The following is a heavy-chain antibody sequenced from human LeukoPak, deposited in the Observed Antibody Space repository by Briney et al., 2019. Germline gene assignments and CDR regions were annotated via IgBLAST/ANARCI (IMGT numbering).Heavy chain of an antibody. J-gene: IGHJ4*02. CDR3: ARVLPADGYKEMAVVGYFDY. Sequence: GGSLRLSCAASGFTFSDYYMSWIRQAPGKGLEWVSYISSSGSTIYYADSVKGRFTISRDNAKNSLYLQMNSLRAEDTAVYYCARVLPADGYKEMAVVGYFDYWGQGTLVTVSS. D-gene: IGHD5-24*01. CDR1: GFTFSDYY. V-gene: IGHV3-11*04. CDR2: ISSSGSTI.